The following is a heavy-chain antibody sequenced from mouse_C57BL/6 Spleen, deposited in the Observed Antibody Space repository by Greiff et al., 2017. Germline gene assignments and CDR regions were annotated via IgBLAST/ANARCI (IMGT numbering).Heavy chain of an antibody. D-gene: IGHD4-1*01. J-gene: IGHJ4*01. CDR1: GYTFTSYW. CDR3: AREVGRDAMDY. V-gene: IGHV1-72*01. CDR2: IDPNSGGT. Sequence: QVQLQQSGAELVKPGASVKLSCKASGYTFTSYWMHWVKQRPGRGLEWSGRIDPNSGGTKYNEKVKSKATLTVDKPSSTAYMQLSSLTSEDSAVYYCAREVGRDAMDYWGQGTSVTVSS.